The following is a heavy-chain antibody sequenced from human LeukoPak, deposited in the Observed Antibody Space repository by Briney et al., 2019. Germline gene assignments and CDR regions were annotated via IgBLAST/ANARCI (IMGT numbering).Heavy chain of an antibody. Sequence: PGGSLRLSCAASGFTFRSYSMNWVRQAPGKGLEWVSSISSSSSYIYYADSVKGRFTISRDNAKNSLYLQMNSLRAEDTAVYYCARESHYDYVWGSYRQDFDYWGQGTLVTVSS. V-gene: IGHV3-21*01. CDR1: GFTFRSYS. CDR2: ISSSSSYI. CDR3: ARESHYDYVWGSYRQDFDY. J-gene: IGHJ4*02. D-gene: IGHD3-16*02.